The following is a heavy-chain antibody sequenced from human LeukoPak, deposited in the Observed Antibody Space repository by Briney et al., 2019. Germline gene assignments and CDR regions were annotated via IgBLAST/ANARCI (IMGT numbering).Heavy chain of an antibody. Sequence: PGGSLRFSCAASRFTFSSYAMHWVRQAPGKGLEWVAVISYDGSNKYYADSVKGRFTISRDNSKNTLYLQMNSSRAEDTDVYYCARDHDWNYSYYYYYMDVWGKGTAVTVSS. V-gene: IGHV3-30*04. CDR1: RFTFSSYA. D-gene: IGHD1-7*01. CDR2: ISYDGSNK. CDR3: ARDHDWNYSYYYYYMDV. J-gene: IGHJ6*03.